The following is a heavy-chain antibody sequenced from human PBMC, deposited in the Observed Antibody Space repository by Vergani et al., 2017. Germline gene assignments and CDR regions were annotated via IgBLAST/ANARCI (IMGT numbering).Heavy chain of an antibody. CDR1: GYTFTDHY. V-gene: IGHV1-69-2*01. CDR3: ATPQTVTTGGMEV. D-gene: IGHD4-17*01. J-gene: IGHJ6*02. CDR2: VDPEDGET. Sequence: EVQLVQSGAEVKKPGATMIISCKVSGYTFTDHYMHWLKQVPGKGLEWMGLVDPEDGETIYAEKFKGRVTIAADTSTDTAHLELSSLRSEDTAVYYCATPQTVTTGGMEVWGQGTTVIVSS.